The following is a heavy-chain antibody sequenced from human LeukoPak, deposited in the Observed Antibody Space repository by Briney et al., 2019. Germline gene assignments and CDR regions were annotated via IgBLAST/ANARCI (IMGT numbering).Heavy chain of an antibody. CDR2: IHYSGDT. CDR3: ARGSRGRYSYYYYYYMDV. CDR1: DDSITTSNSL. V-gene: IGHV4-39*01. Sequence: PSETLSLTCSVSDDSITTSNSLWGWIRQPRGKGLEWIGSIHYSGDTYYNPSLNSRVTISVHTSKNQFSLKLSSVTAADAAVYFCARGSRGRYSYYYYYYMDVWGKGTTVTVSS. J-gene: IGHJ6*03. D-gene: IGHD1-26*01.